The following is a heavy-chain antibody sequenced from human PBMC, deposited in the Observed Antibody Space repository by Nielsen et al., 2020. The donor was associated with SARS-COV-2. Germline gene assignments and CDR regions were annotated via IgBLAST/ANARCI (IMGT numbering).Heavy chain of an antibody. CDR1: GGSLSGYY. V-gene: IGHV4-34*01. J-gene: IGHJ3*02. Sequence: SETLSLTCAVYGGSLSGYYWSWIRQPPGKGLEWIGEINHSGSTNYNPSLKSRVTISVDTSKNQFSLKLSSVTAADTAVYYCARPFTMSDAFDIWGQGTMVTVSS. CDR3: ARPFTMSDAFDI. D-gene: IGHD3-22*01. CDR2: INHSGST.